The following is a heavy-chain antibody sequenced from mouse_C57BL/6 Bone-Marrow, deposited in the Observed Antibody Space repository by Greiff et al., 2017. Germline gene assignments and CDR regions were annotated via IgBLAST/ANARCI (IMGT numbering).Heavy chain of an antibody. D-gene: IGHD1-1*01. J-gene: IGHJ2*01. Sequence: VQLQQPGAELVRPGTSVKLSCKASGYTFTSYWMHWVKQRPGQGLEWIGVIDPSDSYTNYNQKFKGKATLTVDTSSSTAYMQLSSLTSEDSAVYYCARRLLRYPYFDYWGQGTTLTVSS. V-gene: IGHV1-59*01. CDR2: IDPSDSYT. CDR1: GYTFTSYW. CDR3: ARRLLRYPYFDY.